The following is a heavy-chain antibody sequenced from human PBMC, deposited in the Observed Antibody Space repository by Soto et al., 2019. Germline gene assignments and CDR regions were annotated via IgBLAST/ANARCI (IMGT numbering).Heavy chain of an antibody. CDR2: IYYSGST. Sequence: SPTLSLTCTVSGGSISSGGYYWSWIRQHPGKGLEWIGYIYYSGSTYYNPSLKSRVTISVDTSKNQFSLKLSSVTAADTAVYYCAVCDFWSGYSLDYWGQGTLVTVSS. CDR1: GGSISSGGYY. D-gene: IGHD3-3*01. V-gene: IGHV4-31*03. CDR3: AVCDFWSGYSLDY. J-gene: IGHJ4*02.